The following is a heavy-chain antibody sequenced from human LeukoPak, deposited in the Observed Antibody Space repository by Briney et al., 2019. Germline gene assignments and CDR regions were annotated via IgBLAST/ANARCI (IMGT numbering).Heavy chain of an antibody. CDR1: GFTLSSYW. D-gene: IGHD3-22*01. CDR2: INSDGRST. J-gene: IGHJ5*02. CDR3: ARGGLDSSGYYYDPNWFDP. V-gene: IGHV3-74*01. Sequence: PAGGSLRLSCAASGFTLSSYWMRWVRHAPGKGRVWVSRINSDGRSTRYADSAKGRFTISRDNAKNTLYLQMNSLRAEDTAVYYCARGGLDSSGYYYDPNWFDPWGQGTLVTVSS.